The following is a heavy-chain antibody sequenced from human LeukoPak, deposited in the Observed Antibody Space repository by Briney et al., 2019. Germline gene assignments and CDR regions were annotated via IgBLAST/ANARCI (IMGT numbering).Heavy chain of an antibody. CDR2: IYSGGST. V-gene: IGHV3-53*04. D-gene: IGHD2-21*01. CDR1: GFTVSSNY. CDR3: ARGGERDWFDP. Sequence: GGSLRLSCAASGFTVSSNYMSWVRQAPGKGLEWVSVIYSGGSTYYADSVKGRFAISRHNSKNTLYLQMNSLRAEDTAVYYCARGGERDWFDPWGQGTLVTVSS. J-gene: IGHJ5*02.